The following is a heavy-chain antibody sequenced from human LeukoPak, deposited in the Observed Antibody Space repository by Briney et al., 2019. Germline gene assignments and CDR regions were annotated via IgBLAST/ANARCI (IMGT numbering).Heavy chain of an antibody. J-gene: IGHJ4*02. CDR2: INSDGSWT. Sequence: GGPLRLSCVASGNYWMHWVRQAPGKGLVWVSHINSDGSWTSYADSVKGRFTISKDNAKNTVYLQMNSLRAEDTAVYYCVSFYETYWGRGTLVTVSS. CDR1: GNYW. D-gene: IGHD2/OR15-2a*01. V-gene: IGHV3-74*01. CDR3: VSFYETY.